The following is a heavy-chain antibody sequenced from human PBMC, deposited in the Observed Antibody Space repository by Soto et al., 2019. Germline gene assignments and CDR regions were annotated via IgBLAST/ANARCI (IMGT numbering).Heavy chain of an antibody. Sequence: QLQLQESGPGLVKPSETLSLTCTVSGGSISSSSYYWGWIRQPPGKGLEWIGSIYYSGSTYYNPSLKSRVTISVDTSKNQFSLKLSSVTAADTAVYYCARHLFSSGWYLIWGQGTRVTVSS. CDR2: IYYSGST. V-gene: IGHV4-39*01. CDR1: GGSISSSSYY. D-gene: IGHD6-19*01. J-gene: IGHJ3*02. CDR3: ARHLFSSGWYLI.